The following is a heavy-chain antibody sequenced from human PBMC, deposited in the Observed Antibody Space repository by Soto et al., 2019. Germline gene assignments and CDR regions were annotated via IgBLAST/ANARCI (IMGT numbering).Heavy chain of an antibody. J-gene: IGHJ4*02. CDR2: INPNSGGT. Sequence: ASVKVSCKASGYTFTGYYMNWVRQAPGQGLEWMGWINPNSGGTNYAQKFQGRVTMTRDTSISTAYMELSRLRSDDTAVYYCARNYDYVWGSYRKGYFDYWGQGTLVTVSS. V-gene: IGHV1-2*02. CDR1: GYTFTGYY. D-gene: IGHD3-16*02. CDR3: ARNYDYVWGSYRKGYFDY.